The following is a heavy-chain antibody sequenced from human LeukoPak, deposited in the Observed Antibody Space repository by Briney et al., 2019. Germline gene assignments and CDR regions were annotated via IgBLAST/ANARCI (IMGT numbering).Heavy chain of an antibody. V-gene: IGHV3-74*01. D-gene: IGHD6-19*01. CDR1: GFTFSGYW. J-gene: IGHJ5*02. CDR2: INTDGSST. CDR3: ARAAGYSSDWYWFDP. Sequence: PGESLRLSCAASGFTFSGYWMHWVRQAQGKGLVWVPRINTDGSSTSYADSVKGRFTISRDNAKNTLYLQMNSLRAEDTAVYYCARAAGYSSDWYWFDPWGQGTLVTVSS.